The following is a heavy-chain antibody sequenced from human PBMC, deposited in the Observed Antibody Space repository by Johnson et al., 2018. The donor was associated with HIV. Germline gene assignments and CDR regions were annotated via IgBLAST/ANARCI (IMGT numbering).Heavy chain of an antibody. Sequence: QVQLVESGGGVVRPGGSLRLSCAASGFTFNDYGMSWVRQVPGKGLEWVAVISYDGSNKYYADSVKGRFTISRDNSKNTLYLQMNSLIAEDTAVYYCSRHSPRGYSGYDAFDIWGQGTMVTVSS. V-gene: IGHV3-30*03. CDR1: GFTFNDYG. CDR2: ISYDGSNK. J-gene: IGHJ3*02. CDR3: SRHSPRGYSGYDAFDI. D-gene: IGHD5-12*01.